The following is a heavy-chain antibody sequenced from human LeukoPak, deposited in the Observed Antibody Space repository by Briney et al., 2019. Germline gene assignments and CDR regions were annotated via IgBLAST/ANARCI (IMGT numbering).Heavy chain of an antibody. CDR3: ARDNSVGDIAWWFDP. V-gene: IGHV1-46*01. D-gene: IGHD3-10*01. CDR2: INPTGTRT. CDR1: GFTFSSYD. Sequence: PGGTLRLSCAASGFTFSSYDINWVRQAPGQGLEWIGLINPTGTRTGYAQKFQGRVTMTRDMSTSTDYMELSSLRSEDTAIYYCARDNSVGDIAWWFDPWGQGTLVTVST. J-gene: IGHJ5*02.